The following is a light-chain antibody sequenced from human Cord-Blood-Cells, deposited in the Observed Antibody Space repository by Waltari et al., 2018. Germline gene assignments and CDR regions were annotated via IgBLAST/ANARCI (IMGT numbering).Light chain of an antibody. CDR3: QSYDSSNLV. CDR2: EDN. V-gene: IGLV6-57*01. Sequence: NFMLTQPHSVSESPGKTVTISCTRSSGSIASNYVQWYQQRPGSSPTTVIYEDNQRPSGVPDLFSGSIDSSSNAASLTISGLKTEDEADYYCQSYDSSNLVFGGGTKLTVL. J-gene: IGLJ2*01. CDR1: SGSIASNY.